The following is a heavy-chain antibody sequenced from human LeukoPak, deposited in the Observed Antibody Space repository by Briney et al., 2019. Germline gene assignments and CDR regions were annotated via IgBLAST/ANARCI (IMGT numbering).Heavy chain of an antibody. CDR1: GFTFSSYS. D-gene: IGHD2-2*01. J-gene: IGHJ4*02. Sequence: GGSLRLSCAASGFTFSSYSMNCVRQAPGKGLGCVSSISSSISYIYYADSVKGRFTISRDNAKNSLYLQMNSLRAEDTAVYYCARDLGYCSSTSCPYFDYWGQGTLVTVSS. CDR2: ISSSISYI. V-gene: IGHV3-21*01. CDR3: ARDLGYCSSTSCPYFDY.